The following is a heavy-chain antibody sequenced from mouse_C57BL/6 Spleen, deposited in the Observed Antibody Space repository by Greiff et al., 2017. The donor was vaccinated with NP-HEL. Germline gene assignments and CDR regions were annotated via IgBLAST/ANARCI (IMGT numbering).Heavy chain of an antibody. CDR1: GYTFTDYY. J-gene: IGHJ2*01. CDR2: IYPGSGNT. V-gene: IGHV1-84*01. Sequence: QVQLQQPGPELVKPGASVKISCKASGYTFTDYYINWVKQRPGQGLEWIGRIYPGSGNTKYNEKFKGKATLTVDTSSSTAYMQLSSLTAEDSAVYFCARAYSPDYWGQGTTLTVSS. CDR3: ARAYSPDY.